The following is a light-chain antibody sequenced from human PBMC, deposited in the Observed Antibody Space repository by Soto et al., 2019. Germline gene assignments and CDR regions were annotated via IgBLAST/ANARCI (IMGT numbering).Light chain of an antibody. CDR3: YSYTTSNTLYV. CDR2: DVS. V-gene: IGLV2-14*01. J-gene: IGLJ1*01. CDR1: SSDVGGYNY. Sequence: QSALTQPSSVSGSPGQSITISCTGTSSDVGGYNYVSWYQQHPGKAPKLMIYDVSNRPSGVSHRFSGSKSGNTASLTLSGHQVEDDDDYYCYSYTTSNTLYVFGTGTKVTVL.